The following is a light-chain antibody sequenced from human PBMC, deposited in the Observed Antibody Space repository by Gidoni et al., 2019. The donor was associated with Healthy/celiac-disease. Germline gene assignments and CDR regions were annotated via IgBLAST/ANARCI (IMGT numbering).Light chain of an antibody. CDR1: QSVSSY. Sequence: EFVLTHSPATLSLSPGERATLSCRASQSVSSYLAWYQQKPGQAPRLLIYDASNRATGIPARFSGSGSGTDFTLTISSLEPEDFAVYYCQQRSNWPPEYTFGQGTKLEIK. CDR3: QQRSNWPPEYT. V-gene: IGKV3-11*01. J-gene: IGKJ2*01. CDR2: DAS.